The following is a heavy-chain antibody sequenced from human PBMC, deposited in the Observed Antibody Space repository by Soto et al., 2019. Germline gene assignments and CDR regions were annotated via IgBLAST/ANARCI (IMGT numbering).Heavy chain of an antibody. J-gene: IGHJ4*02. CDR1: GFTFSSYS. Sequence: PGGSLRLSCAASGFTFSSYSMNWVRQAPGKGLEWISYISSRSSTINYADSVKGRFTISRDNAKNSFYLQMNSLRDEDTALYYCARSSDYHDSSGYFVLYFDYWGLGTVVTV. CDR2: ISSRSSTI. CDR3: ARSSDYHDSSGYFVLYFDY. D-gene: IGHD3-22*01. V-gene: IGHV3-48*02.